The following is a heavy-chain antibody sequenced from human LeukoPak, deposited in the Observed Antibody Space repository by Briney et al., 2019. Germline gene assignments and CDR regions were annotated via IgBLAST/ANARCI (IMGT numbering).Heavy chain of an antibody. J-gene: IGHJ6*03. CDR3: ARQALDQIYYYYMDV. CDR2: IRSRPNNYAT. Sequence: PGGSLRLSCAASGFTFSGSAMHWVRQTPGKGLEWVGRIRSRPNNYATALAASVKGRFTISRVDSENTAYLHMNDLKAEDTAIYCCARQALDQIYYYYMDVWGKGTTVTVSS. CDR1: GFTFSGSA. V-gene: IGHV3-73*01.